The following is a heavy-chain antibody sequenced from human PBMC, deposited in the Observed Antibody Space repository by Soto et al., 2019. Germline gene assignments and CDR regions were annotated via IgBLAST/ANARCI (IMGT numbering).Heavy chain of an antibody. V-gene: IGHV6-1*01. CDR3: ARDQMITCGGVIFTHTADLDH. CDR1: GDSVSSNTAA. Sequence: SQTLSLTCAISGDSVSSNTAAWHWIRQSPSRGLEWLGRTYYRSKWYNYSAVFVKSRITXSPDTSKNQISLQLNSVSPXETAVYYCARDQMITCGGVIFTHTADLDHGGQGTALAVSS. CDR2: TYYRSKWYN. J-gene: IGHJ4*02. D-gene: IGHD3-16*02.